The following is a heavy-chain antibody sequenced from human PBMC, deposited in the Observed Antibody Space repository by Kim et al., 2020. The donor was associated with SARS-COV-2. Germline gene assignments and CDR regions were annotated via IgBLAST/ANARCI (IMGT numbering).Heavy chain of an antibody. Sequence: TYYAASVKGRFTSSRDNSKNTLYLQMSGLGAEDTAVYYCAKDGYGDAFDIWGQGTMVTVSS. V-gene: IGHV3-23*01. CDR2: T. D-gene: IGHD5-18*01. CDR3: AKDGYGDAFDI. J-gene: IGHJ3*02.